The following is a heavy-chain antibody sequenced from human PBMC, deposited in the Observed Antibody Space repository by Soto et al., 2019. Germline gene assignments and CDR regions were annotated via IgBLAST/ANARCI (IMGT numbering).Heavy chain of an antibody. Sequence: GGSLRLSCAASGFTFSSYSMNWVRQAPGKGLEWVSYISSSSSTIYYADSVKGRFTISRDNAKNSLYLQMNSLRAEDTAVYYCARSIVATIPPNFDYWGQGTLVTVSS. V-gene: IGHV3-48*01. D-gene: IGHD5-12*01. CDR1: GFTFSSYS. J-gene: IGHJ4*02. CDR3: ARSIVATIPPNFDY. CDR2: ISSSSSTI.